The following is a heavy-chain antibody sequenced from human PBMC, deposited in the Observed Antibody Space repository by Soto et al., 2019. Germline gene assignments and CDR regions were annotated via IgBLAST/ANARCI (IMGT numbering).Heavy chain of an antibody. J-gene: IGHJ5*01. CDR1: GGSLSSSSYY. Sequence: PSVTLSLTCTVSGGSLSSSSYYWGWIRQPPGKGLEWIGSIYYSGSTSYNPSLKSRVTISVDTSKNQFSLKLSAVTAADTAVYYYARQRHVTVVPTSGARGTLVAVP. CDR3: ARQRHVTVVPTS. V-gene: IGHV4-39*01. CDR2: IYYSGST. D-gene: IGHD2-21*02.